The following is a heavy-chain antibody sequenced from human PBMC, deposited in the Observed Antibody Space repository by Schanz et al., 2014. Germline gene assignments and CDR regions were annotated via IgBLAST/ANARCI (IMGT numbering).Heavy chain of an antibody. D-gene: IGHD3-9*01. CDR3: AKVDRTRYYAMDV. CDR2: INPSGGST. CDR1: GYTFTSYY. J-gene: IGHJ6*02. Sequence: QVQLVQSGAEVKKPGASVKVSCKASGYTFTSYYMHWVRQAPGQGLEWMGIINPSGGSTSYAQKFQGRVTMTRDTSTSTVYMELSGLRSEDTDVYYCAKVDRTRYYAMDVWGQGTTVTVSS. V-gene: IGHV1-46*01.